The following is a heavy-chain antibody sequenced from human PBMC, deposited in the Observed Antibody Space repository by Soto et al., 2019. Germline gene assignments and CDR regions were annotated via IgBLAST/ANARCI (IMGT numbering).Heavy chain of an antibody. J-gene: IGHJ6*02. D-gene: IGHD1-1*01. CDR3: ARGRPTGYSYYGMDV. CDR1: GFTFNSYS. CDR2: ISSSSTFI. Sequence: GGSLRLSCAAAGFTFNSYSMNWVRQAPGKGLEWVSSISSSSTFIYDADSVKGRFSISRDNAKNSLFLQMNSLRAEDTAVYFCARGRPTGYSYYGMDVWGQGTTVTVSS. V-gene: IGHV3-21*01.